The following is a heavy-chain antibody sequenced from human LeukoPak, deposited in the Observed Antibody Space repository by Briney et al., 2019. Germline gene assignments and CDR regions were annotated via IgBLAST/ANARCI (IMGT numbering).Heavy chain of an antibody. V-gene: IGHV3-30*02. Sequence: PGGSLRLSCAVSGFAFSNYGLHWVCQAPGTGLEWVAFIQYDGSNKFHTDSVKGRFTISRDNSKNTLFLQMNSLRAEDTAVYYCAKPGGRVGESLNGIDYWGQGTLVTVSS. D-gene: IGHD3-10*01. J-gene: IGHJ4*02. CDR1: GFAFSNYG. CDR3: AKPGGRVGESLNGIDY. CDR2: IQYDGSNK.